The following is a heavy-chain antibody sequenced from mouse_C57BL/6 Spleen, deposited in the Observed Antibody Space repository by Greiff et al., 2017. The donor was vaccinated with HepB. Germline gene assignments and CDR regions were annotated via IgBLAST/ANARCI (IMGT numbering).Heavy chain of an antibody. CDR2: IYPYNGDS. J-gene: IGHJ2*01. CDR3: ARLPIITTVVEDFDD. V-gene: IGHV1-31*01. D-gene: IGHD1-1*01. CDR1: GYSFTGYY. Sequence: VQLQQSGPELVKPGASVKISCKASGYSFTGYYMHWVKQSPGNILDWIGYIYPYNGDSSYNQKFKGKATLTVDKSSSTAYMELRSLTSEDSAVYYCARLPIITTVVEDFDDWGQGTTLTVSS.